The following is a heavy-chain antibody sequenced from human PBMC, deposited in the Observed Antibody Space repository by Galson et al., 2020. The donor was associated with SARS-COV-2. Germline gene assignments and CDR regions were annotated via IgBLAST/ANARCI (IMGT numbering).Heavy chain of an antibody. Sequence: SLRLSCAASGFTFDDYAMHWVRQAPGKVLEWVSGISWYSGSIGYADSVKGRFTISRDNAKNSLYLQMNSLRAEDTALYYCAKGDCSSTSCYNAFDIWGQGTMVTVSS. CDR3: AKGDCSSTSCYNAFDI. D-gene: IGHD2-2*01. CDR2: ISWYSGSI. V-gene: IGHV3-9*01. J-gene: IGHJ3*02. CDR1: GFTFDDYA.